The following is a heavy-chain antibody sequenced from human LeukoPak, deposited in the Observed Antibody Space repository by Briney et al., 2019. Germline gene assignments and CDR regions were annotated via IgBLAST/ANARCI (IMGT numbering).Heavy chain of an antibody. CDR1: GYTFTSYG. V-gene: IGHV1-18*01. J-gene: IGHJ4*02. Sequence: ASVKVSCKASGYTFTSYGISWVRQAPGQGLEWMGWIGACNGNTNYAQKLQGRVTMTTDTSTSTAYMELRSLRSDDTAVYYCARTDEAYYFDYWGQGTLVTVSS. CDR3: ARTDEAYYFDY. CDR2: IGACNGNT.